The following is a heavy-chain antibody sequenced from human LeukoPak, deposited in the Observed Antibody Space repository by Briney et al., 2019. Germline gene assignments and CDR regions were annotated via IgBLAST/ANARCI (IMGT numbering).Heavy chain of an antibody. V-gene: IGHV4-30-4*08. Sequence: PSETLSLTCTVSGRSISSGDYYWSWIRQPPGKGLEWIGYIYYSGSTYYNPSLKSRVTISVDTSKNQFSLKLSSVTAADTAVYYCAREGGRFLEWLLGNWFDPWGQGTLVTVPS. J-gene: IGHJ5*02. CDR1: GRSISSGDYY. CDR3: AREGGRFLEWLLGNWFDP. D-gene: IGHD3-3*01. CDR2: IYYSGST.